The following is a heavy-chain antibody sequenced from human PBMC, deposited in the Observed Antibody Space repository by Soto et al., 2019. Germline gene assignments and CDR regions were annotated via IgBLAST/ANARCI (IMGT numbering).Heavy chain of an antibody. J-gene: IGHJ4*02. D-gene: IGHD6-19*01. V-gene: IGHV3-74*01. Sequence: EVQLVESGGGLVQPGGSLRLSCAGSGFTFSGNWMHWVRQAPGKGLVWVSRINSDGTTTNYADSVKGRFTISRDSAKNTLFLQMSILRAEYTAVYYCARGPFGWYGFDYWGQGTLITVSS. CDR3: ARGPFGWYGFDY. CDR2: INSDGTTT. CDR1: GFTFSGNW.